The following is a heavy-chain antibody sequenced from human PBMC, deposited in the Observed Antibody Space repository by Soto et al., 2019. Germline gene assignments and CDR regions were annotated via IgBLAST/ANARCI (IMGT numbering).Heavy chain of an antibody. D-gene: IGHD3-16*01. CDR1: GGSLSNYY. Sequence: QVQLQESGPRLVKPSETLSLTCTVSGGSLSNYYWCWIRQPAGKGLEWMGRVYTVGSTNYNPSHKSRVTMSIDTSTNQSSLRLTSVTAADTAVYFCARSPQTRSYAQFDSWGQGSLVTVSS. CDR3: ARSPQTRSYAQFDS. CDR2: VYTVGST. V-gene: IGHV4-4*07. J-gene: IGHJ4*02.